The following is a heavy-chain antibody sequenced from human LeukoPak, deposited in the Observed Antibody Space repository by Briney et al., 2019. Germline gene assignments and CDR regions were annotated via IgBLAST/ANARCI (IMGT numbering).Heavy chain of an antibody. J-gene: IGHJ4*02. Sequence: GGSLRLSCAASGFTFSSYAMSWVRRAPGKGLEWVSAISGSGGSTYYADSVKGRFTISRDNSKNTLYLQMNSLRAEDTAVYYCAKGVNYYGSGTVTNDYWGQGTLVTVSS. V-gene: IGHV3-23*01. CDR1: GFTFSSYA. D-gene: IGHD3-10*01. CDR3: AKGVNYYGSGTVTNDY. CDR2: ISGSGGST.